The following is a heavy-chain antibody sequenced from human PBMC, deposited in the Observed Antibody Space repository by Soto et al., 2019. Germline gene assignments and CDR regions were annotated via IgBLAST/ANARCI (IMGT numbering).Heavy chain of an antibody. J-gene: IGHJ6*02. Sequence: SETLSLTCGVSGAPFTPYSWIWIRQPPGGGLEWIGEVHHSGSTSYNASFKSRVTISLDTSSVQFSLHLAAMTAADTAVYYCARVEITMVRGVIITYYYYGMDVWGQGTTVTVSS. CDR2: VHHSGST. D-gene: IGHD3-10*01. CDR1: GAPFTPYS. V-gene: IGHV4-34*01. CDR3: ARVEITMVRGVIITYYYYGMDV.